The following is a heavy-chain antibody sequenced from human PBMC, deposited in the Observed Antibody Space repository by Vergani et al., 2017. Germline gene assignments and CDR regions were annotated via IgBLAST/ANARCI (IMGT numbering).Heavy chain of an antibody. V-gene: IGHV4-30-4*01. CDR1: GDSISSGVYY. D-gene: IGHD2-2*01. CDR2: IYNSGST. Sequence: QVQLQESGPGLVKPSQTLSLTCSVSGDSISSGVYYWNWIRQHPGKGLEWIGYIYNSGSTYYNPSLKSRVTISVDASKNQFSLKLSSVTAADTAVYYCARRCATTCSDMGRGAFTVWGRGTMVTVSS. CDR3: ARRCATTCSDMGRGAFTV. J-gene: IGHJ3*01.